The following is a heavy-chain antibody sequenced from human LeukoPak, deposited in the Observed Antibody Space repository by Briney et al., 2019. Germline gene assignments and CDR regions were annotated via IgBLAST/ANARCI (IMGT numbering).Heavy chain of an antibody. CDR2: ITAFNGNT. D-gene: IGHD3-22*01. J-gene: IGHJ4*02. CDR1: GYTFTSYG. Sequence: ASVKVSCKVSGYTFTSYGINWARQAPGQGLEWMGWITAFNGNTDYAQKFQGRVTMTTDTSTNTAYMELRSLRSDDTAVYYCARDSYDSSGSYFFLKLLDYWGQGTLVTVSS. V-gene: IGHV1-18*01. CDR3: ARDSYDSSGSYFFLKLLDY.